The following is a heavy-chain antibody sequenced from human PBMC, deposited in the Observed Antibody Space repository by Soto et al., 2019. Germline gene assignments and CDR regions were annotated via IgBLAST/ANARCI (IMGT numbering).Heavy chain of an antibody. V-gene: IGHV1-8*01. J-gene: IGHJ4*02. CDR3: ARGPRGFYDKTYDF. D-gene: IGHD3-22*01. Sequence: QVQLLQSETEVKKPGASVKVSCKASGYSFTNYDINWVRQAPGQGLEWMGWMIPKTGDTGYAPRFQGRVTMTRDTSIDTAYLELSSLRSEDTAVYYCARGPRGFYDKTYDFWGQGTLVTVSS. CDR2: MIPKTGDT. CDR1: GYSFTNYD.